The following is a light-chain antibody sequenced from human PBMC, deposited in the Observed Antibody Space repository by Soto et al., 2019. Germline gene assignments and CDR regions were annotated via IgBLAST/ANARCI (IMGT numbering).Light chain of an antibody. Sequence: VRTKSQGTLSVSPGERATLSCRSSQNIRSNLAWYQQKPGQAPRLLIYETSTRAPGIPARFSGSGSGTEFTLTISSLQSEDFAVHHCQPYNNWPPFTFGPGTKVDIK. CDR1: QNIRSN. J-gene: IGKJ3*01. V-gene: IGKV3-15*01. CDR2: ETS. CDR3: QPYNNWPPFT.